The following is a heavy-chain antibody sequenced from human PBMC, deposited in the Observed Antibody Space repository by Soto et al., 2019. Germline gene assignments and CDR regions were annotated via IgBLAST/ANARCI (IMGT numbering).Heavy chain of an antibody. D-gene: IGHD6-19*01. CDR1: GYIFPSFW. CDR2: IYPGDSDT. V-gene: IGHV5-51*01. J-gene: IGHJ4*02. CDR3: ARNNGPIAVTGTFHY. Sequence: GESLKISCKGSGYIFPSFWIGWVRQMPGKGLEWVGIIYPGDSDTRYSPSFEGHVTISADKSISTAYLQWSSLKASDTAMYYCARNNGPIAVTGTFHYWGQGTLVTSPQ.